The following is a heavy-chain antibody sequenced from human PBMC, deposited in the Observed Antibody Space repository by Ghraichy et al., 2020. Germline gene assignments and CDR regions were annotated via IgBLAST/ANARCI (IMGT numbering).Heavy chain of an antibody. V-gene: IGHV3-23*01. J-gene: IGHJ6*02. Sequence: LSLTCAASGFTFSSYAMSWVRQAPGKGLEWVSAISGSGGSTYYADSVKGRFTISRDNSKNTLYLQMNSLRAEATAVYYCATQGLWFGELSSYYGMDVWGQGTTVTVSS. D-gene: IGHD3-10*01. CDR3: ATQGLWFGELSSYYGMDV. CDR1: GFTFSSYA. CDR2: ISGSGGST.